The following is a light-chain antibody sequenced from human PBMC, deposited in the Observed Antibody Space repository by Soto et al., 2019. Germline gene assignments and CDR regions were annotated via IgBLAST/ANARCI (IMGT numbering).Light chain of an antibody. J-gene: IGKJ4*01. V-gene: IGKV1-33*01. CDR1: QGISKN. CDR3: QQYDNRPLT. CDR2: DAS. Sequence: DIQMTQSPSSLSASVGDRVTITCQASQGISKNLNWYQQKPGKGPKRLIYDASNLETGVPSRFSGSGSGTDFTLTISSLQPEDIATYYCQQYDNRPLTFGGGTKVEIK.